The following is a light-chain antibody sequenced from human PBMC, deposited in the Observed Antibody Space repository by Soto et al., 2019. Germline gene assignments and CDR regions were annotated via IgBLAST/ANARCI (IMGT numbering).Light chain of an antibody. CDR2: DAS. J-gene: IGKJ4*01. CDR3: QQRNNWPFLT. Sequence: EIVLTQSPATLSLSPGERATLSCRASQSVSSYLAWYQQKPGQAPRLLIYDASNRATGIPARFSGSGSGTDFTISISSLEPEDFAVYYCQQRNNWPFLTFGGGTKVEIK. CDR1: QSVSSY. V-gene: IGKV3-11*01.